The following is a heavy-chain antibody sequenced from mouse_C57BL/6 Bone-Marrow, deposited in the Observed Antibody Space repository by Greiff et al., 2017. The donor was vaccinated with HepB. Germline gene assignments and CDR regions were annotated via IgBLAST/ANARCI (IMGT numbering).Heavy chain of an antibody. V-gene: IGHV3-6*01. J-gene: IGHJ3*01. CDR2: ISYDGSN. CDR3: ARDRPYGEGGFAY. Sequence: EVHLVESGPGLVKPSQSLSLTCSVTGYSITSGYYWNWIRQFPGNKLEWMGYISYDGSNNYNPSLKNRISITRDTSKNQFFLKLNSVTTEDTATYYCARDRPYGEGGFAYWGQGTLVTVSA. CDR1: GYSITSGYY. D-gene: IGHD2-13*01.